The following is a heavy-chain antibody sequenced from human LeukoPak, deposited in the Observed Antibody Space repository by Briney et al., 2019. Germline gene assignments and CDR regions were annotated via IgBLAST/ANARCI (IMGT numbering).Heavy chain of an antibody. CDR2: ISSSSSYI. CDR3: ARDLNAVAGTPGGVY. CDR1: GFTFSSYS. D-gene: IGHD6-13*01. V-gene: IGHV3-21*01. Sequence: PGGSLRLSCAASGFTFSSYSMNWVRQAPGKGLECVSSISSSSSYIYYADSVKGRFTISRDNAKNSLYLQMNSLRAEDTAVYYCARDLNAVAGTPGGVYWGQGTLVTVSS. J-gene: IGHJ4*02.